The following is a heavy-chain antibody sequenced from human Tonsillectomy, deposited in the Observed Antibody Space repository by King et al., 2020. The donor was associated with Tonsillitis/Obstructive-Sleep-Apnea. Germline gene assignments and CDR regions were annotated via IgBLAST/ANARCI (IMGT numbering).Heavy chain of an antibody. J-gene: IGHJ5*02. Sequence: QLVQSGAEGKKPGESLKISCKCSGYSFTSYWIGWVRQMPGKRLDWMGIIYPGDSDTRYSPSFQGPVPISAVKSLNPAYLQWSSRKTSDPAMYYCAGRRAVAGSPEDWFDPWGQGTLVTVSS. CDR2: IYPGDSDT. CDR1: GYSFTSYW. D-gene: IGHD6-19*01. CDR3: AGRRAVAGSPEDWFDP. V-gene: IGHV5-51*01.